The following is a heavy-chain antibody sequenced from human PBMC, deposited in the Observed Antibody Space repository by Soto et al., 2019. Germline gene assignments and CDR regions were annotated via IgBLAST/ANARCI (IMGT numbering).Heavy chain of an antibody. V-gene: IGHV1-2*02. CDR1: GYTFTDYH. CDR3: ARDRVGFAVVTPAH. CDR2: ITPDSGDT. J-gene: IGHJ4*02. D-gene: IGHD3-3*01. Sequence: QVQLVQSGAEVKKSGASVKVSCKASGYTFTDYHMHWVRQAPGQGLEWMGWITPDSGDTKYAQKFQGRVTMTRDTSISTVYMELTSLTSDDTAVYCCARDRVGFAVVTPAHWGQGTLVSVSS.